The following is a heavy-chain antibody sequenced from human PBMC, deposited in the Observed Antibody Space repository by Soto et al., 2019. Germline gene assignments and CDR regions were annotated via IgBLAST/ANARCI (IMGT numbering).Heavy chain of an antibody. V-gene: IGHV5-10-1*01. CDR3: ARHGRGVLNWFDP. Sequence: PGESLKISCKGSGYSFTSYWISWVRQMPGKGLEWMGRIDPSDSYTNYSPSFQGHVTISADKSISTAYLQWSSLKASDTAMYYCARHGRGVLNWFDPWGQGTLVTVSS. CDR1: GYSFTSYW. D-gene: IGHD2-8*02. J-gene: IGHJ5*02. CDR2: IDPSDSYT.